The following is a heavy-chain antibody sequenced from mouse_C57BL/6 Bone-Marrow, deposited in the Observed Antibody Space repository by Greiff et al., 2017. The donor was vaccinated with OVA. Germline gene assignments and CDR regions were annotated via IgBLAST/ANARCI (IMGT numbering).Heavy chain of an antibody. J-gene: IGHJ4*01. V-gene: IGHV5-12*01. D-gene: IGHD1-1*01. Sequence: EVQLVESGGGLVQPGGSLKLSCAASGFTFSDYYMYWVRQTPEKRLEWVAYISNGGGSTYYPDTVKGRFTISTDNATNTLYLQMSRLKSEDTAMYYCARPDYYGSSYVYAMDYWGQGTSVTVSS. CDR3: ARPDYYGSSYVYAMDY. CDR2: ISNGGGST. CDR1: GFTFSDYY.